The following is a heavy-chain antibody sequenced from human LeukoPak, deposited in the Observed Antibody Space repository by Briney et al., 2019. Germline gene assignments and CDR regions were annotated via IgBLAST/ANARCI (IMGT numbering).Heavy chain of an antibody. V-gene: IGHV3-21*01. Sequence: PGGSLRLSCAASGFTFSSYSMNWVRQAPGKGLGWVSSISSSSSYIYYADSVKGRFTISRDNAKNSLYLQMNSLRAEDTAVYYCARHGGYCSSTSCYCDYWGQGTLVTVSS. CDR1: GFTFSSYS. D-gene: IGHD2-2*01. J-gene: IGHJ4*02. CDR2: ISSSSSYI. CDR3: ARHGGYCSSTSCYCDY.